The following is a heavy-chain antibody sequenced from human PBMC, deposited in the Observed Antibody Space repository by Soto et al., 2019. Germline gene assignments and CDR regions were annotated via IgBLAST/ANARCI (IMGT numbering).Heavy chain of an antibody. CDR2: INPSGGST. Sequence: GASVKVSCKASGYAFTSYYMHWVRQAPGQGLEWTGIINPSGGSTSYAQKFQGRVTMTRDTSTSTVYMELSSLRSEDTAVYYCAREGSRTAMDYYYGMDGWGQGTTVTVSS. V-gene: IGHV1-46*01. CDR3: AREGSRTAMDYYYGMDG. D-gene: IGHD5-18*01. CDR1: GYAFTSYY. J-gene: IGHJ6*02.